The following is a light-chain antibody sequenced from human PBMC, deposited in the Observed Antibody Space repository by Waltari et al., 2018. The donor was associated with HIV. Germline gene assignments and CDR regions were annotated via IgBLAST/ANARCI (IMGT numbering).Light chain of an antibody. V-gene: IGLV2-8*01. J-gene: IGLJ3*02. Sequence: QSALTQPPSASGSPGQSVTISCTGTSSDVGGYNYVSWYQQHPGKAPKFIIYEVSKPPSGVPDRFSGSKSGNTASLTVSGLQAEDEADYYGSAYAGSNWVFGGGTKLTVL. CDR1: SSDVGGYNY. CDR3: SAYAGSNWV. CDR2: EVS.